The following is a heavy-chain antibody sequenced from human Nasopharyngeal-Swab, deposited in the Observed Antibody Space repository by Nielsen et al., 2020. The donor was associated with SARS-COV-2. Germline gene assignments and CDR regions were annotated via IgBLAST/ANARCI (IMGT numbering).Heavy chain of an antibody. CDR3: ARHHYAYYYGSGSYFQSRYYYYYYMDV. D-gene: IGHD3-10*01. CDR1: GGSISSSSCY. V-gene: IGHV4-39*01. Sequence: SETLSLTCTVSGGSISSSSCYWGWIRQPPGKGLEWIGSIYYSGSTHYNPSLKSRVTISVDTSKNQFSLKLSSVTAADTAVYYCARHHYAYYYGSGSYFQSRYYYYYYMDVWGKGTTVTVSS. CDR2: IYYSGST. J-gene: IGHJ6*03.